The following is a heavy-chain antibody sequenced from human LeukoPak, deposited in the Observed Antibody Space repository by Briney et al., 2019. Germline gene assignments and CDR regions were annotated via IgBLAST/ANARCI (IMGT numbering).Heavy chain of an antibody. CDR2: ISYDGSNK. CDR1: GFTFSNYG. CDR3: APSSSGYYVHFDY. Sequence: PGGSLRLSCAASGFTFSNYGMHWVRQAPGKGLEWVAVISYDGSNKYYADSVKGRFTISRDNSKNTLYLQMNSLRADDTAVYYCAPSSSGYYVHFDYWGQGTLVTVSS. J-gene: IGHJ4*02. V-gene: IGHV3-30*03. D-gene: IGHD3-22*01.